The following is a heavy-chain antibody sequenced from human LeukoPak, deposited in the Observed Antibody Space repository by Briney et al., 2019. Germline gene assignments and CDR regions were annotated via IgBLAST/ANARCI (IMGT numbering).Heavy chain of an antibody. D-gene: IGHD3-22*01. CDR3: AILTADSSGYGY. J-gene: IGHJ4*02. Sequence: GGSLRLSCAASGFTFSSYAMSWVRQAPGKGLEWVSAISGSGGNTYYADSVKGRFTISRDNSKNTLYLQMNSLRAEDTAVYYCAILTADSSGYGYWGQGTLVTVSS. CDR1: GFTFSSYA. CDR2: ISGSGGNT. V-gene: IGHV3-23*01.